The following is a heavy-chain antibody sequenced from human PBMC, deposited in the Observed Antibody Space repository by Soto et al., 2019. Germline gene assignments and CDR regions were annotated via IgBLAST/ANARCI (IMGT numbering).Heavy chain of an antibody. CDR2: INAGNGNT. V-gene: IGHV1-3*01. J-gene: IGHJ5*02. D-gene: IGHD2-15*01. Sequence: QVQLVQSGAEVKKPGASVKVSCKASGYTFTSYAMHWVRQAPGQTLEWMGWINAGNGNTKYSQKFKGRVTITRDTDASTAYMELSSLRSEDTAVYCCARVCSGGSCYLNWFVPWRQGTMVTVSS. CDR1: GYTFTSYA. CDR3: ARVCSGGSCYLNWFVP.